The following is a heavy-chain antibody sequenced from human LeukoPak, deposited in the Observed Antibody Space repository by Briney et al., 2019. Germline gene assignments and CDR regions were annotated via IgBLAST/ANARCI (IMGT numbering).Heavy chain of an antibody. CDR3: ARDPPSQWLTHFDY. D-gene: IGHD6-19*01. J-gene: IGHJ4*02. V-gene: IGHV3-33*01. Sequence: GRSLRLSCAASGFTFSSYGMHWVRQAPGKGLEWVAVIWYDGSNKYYADSVKGRFTISRDNSKNTLYLQMNSLRAEDTAVYYCARDPPSQWLTHFDYWGQGTLVTVSS. CDR1: GFTFSSYG. CDR2: IWYDGSNK.